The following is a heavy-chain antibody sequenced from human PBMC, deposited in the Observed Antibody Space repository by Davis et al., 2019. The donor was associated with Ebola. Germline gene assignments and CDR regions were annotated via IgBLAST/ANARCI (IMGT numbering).Heavy chain of an antibody. Sequence: SLKISCAASGFTFDDYAMHWVRQAPGKGLEWVSGISWNSGSIGYADSVKGRFTIPRDNAKNSLYLQMNSLRAEDTALYYCAKDFRMVQGAIQYWGQGTLVTVSS. J-gene: IGHJ4*02. CDR3: AKDFRMVQGAIQY. CDR1: GFTFDDYA. D-gene: IGHD3-10*01. CDR2: ISWNSGSI. V-gene: IGHV3-9*01.